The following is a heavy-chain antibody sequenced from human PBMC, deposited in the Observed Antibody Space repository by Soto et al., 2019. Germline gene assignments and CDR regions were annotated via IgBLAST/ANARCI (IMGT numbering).Heavy chain of an antibody. CDR1: GFTFNSFA. V-gene: IGHV3-23*01. J-gene: IGHJ4*02. D-gene: IGHD6-19*01. CDR3: AKHRGASGWMLDS. CDR2: ISGRGGPR. Sequence: EVQLLESGGGLVQPGGSLRLSCTTSGFTFNSFALIWVRQAPGIGLEWVSTISGRGGPRYYADSVKGRFTLSRDVSKNTLYVQMNSLRAEDSAIYYCAKHRGASGWMLDSWGQGTLVTVSS.